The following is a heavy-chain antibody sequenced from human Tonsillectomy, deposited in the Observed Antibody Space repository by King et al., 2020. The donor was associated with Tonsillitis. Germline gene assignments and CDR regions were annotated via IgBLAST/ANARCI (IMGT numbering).Heavy chain of an antibody. D-gene: IGHD6-19*01. J-gene: IGHJ4*02. V-gene: IGHV3-33*05. CDR1: GFAFRSFG. Sequence: VQLAESGGGVVQPGRSLRLSCASSGFAFRSFGMHWVRQAPGKGLEWVAVISYDASRENYADSVKGRFTISRDNSKNTLYLQMNSLRAEDTAVYYCARERLYSSDWGIDYWGQGSLVTVSS. CDR3: ARERLYSSDWGIDY. CDR2: ISYDASRE.